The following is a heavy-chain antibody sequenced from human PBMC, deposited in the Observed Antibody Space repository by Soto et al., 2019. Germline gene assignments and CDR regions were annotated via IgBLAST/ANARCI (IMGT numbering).Heavy chain of an antibody. V-gene: IGHV3-23*01. CDR2: ISGSGGST. CDR3: AKPRGGIAARRRGNWFDP. Sequence: EVQLLESGGGLVQPGGSLRLSCAASGFTFSSYAMSWVRQAPGKGLEWVSAISGSGGSTYYADSVKGRFTISRDNSKNTLYLQMNSLRAEDTAVYYCAKPRGGIAARRRGNWFDPWGQGTLVTVSS. J-gene: IGHJ5*02. CDR1: GFTFSSYA. D-gene: IGHD6-6*01.